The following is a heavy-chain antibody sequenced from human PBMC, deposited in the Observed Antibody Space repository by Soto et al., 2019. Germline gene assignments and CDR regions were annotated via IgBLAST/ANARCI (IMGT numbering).Heavy chain of an antibody. J-gene: IGHJ6*02. CDR3: VRQYRDSQYYSGLDV. D-gene: IGHD6-6*01. CDR1: GDSVSSNRGA. CDR2: TYYRSKWYN. V-gene: IGHV6-1*01. Sequence: SQTLSLTCAISGDSVSSNRGAWNWIRQSPSRGLEWLGRTYYRSKWYNDFAVSVKSRITINPDTSKNQFSLQLNSVTPEDTAVYYCVRQYRDSQYYSGLDVWGQGTTVTVSS.